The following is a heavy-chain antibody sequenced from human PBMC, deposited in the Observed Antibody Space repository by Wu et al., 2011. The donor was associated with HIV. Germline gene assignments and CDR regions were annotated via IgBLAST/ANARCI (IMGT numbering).Heavy chain of an antibody. CDR1: GYTLTDLA. CDR2: FDPDNKEI. Sequence: QVHLEQSGAEVKKPGASVTVSCKVSGYTLTDLATHWVRQAPGKGLEWMGGFDPDNKEIVYAEKFVDRVTMTRDTSTDTAYMHLGSLRSDDTAVYYCARRGSILPTTMARSYYYYMDVWGKGTTVIVSS. J-gene: IGHJ6*03. V-gene: IGHV1-24*01. D-gene: IGHD2-2*01. CDR3: ARRGSILPTTMARSYYYYMDV.